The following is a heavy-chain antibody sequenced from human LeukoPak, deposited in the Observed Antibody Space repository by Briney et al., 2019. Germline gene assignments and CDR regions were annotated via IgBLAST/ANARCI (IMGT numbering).Heavy chain of an antibody. V-gene: IGHV3-23*01. J-gene: IGHJ4*02. CDR1: GFTFSSYA. CDR2: ISSSGGNT. CDR3: AKGGSDYDDHGYSFDY. Sequence: GGSLRLSCAASGFTFSSYAMSWVRQAPGKGLEWVSAISSSGGNTYYADSVKGRFTISRDNSKNTLYLQMNSLRAEDTAVYYCAKGGSDYDDHGYSFDYWGQGALVTVPS. D-gene: IGHD1-26*01.